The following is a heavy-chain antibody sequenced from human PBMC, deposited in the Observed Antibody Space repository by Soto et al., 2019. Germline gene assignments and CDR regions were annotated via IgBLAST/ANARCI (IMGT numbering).Heavy chain of an antibody. CDR1: GFTFSSYS. Sequence: GGSLRLSCAASGFTFSSYSMNWVRQAPGKGLEWVSSISSSSSYIYYADSVKGRFTTSRDNAKNSLYLQMNSLRAEDTAVYYCARDGDVDTASNAFDIWGQGTMVTVS. V-gene: IGHV3-21*01. J-gene: IGHJ3*02. CDR2: ISSSSSYI. CDR3: ARDGDVDTASNAFDI. D-gene: IGHD5-18*01.